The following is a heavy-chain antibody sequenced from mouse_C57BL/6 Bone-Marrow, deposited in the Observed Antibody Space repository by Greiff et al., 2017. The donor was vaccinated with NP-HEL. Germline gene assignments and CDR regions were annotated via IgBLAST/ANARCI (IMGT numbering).Heavy chain of an antibody. CDR2: ISSGSSTI. J-gene: IGHJ2*01. CDR1: GFTFSDYG. V-gene: IGHV5-17*01. Sequence: EVKLMESGGGLVKPGGSLKLSCAASGFTFSDYGMHWVRQAPEKGLEWVAYISSGSSTIYYADTVKGRFTITRDNAKNTLFLQMTSLRSEDTAMYYCGNWDYFDYWGQGTTLTVSS. D-gene: IGHD4-1*01. CDR3: GNWDYFDY.